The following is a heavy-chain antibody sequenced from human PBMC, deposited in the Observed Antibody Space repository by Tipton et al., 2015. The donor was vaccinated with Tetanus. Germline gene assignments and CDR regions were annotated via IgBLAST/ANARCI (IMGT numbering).Heavy chain of an antibody. D-gene: IGHD2-15*01. CDR3: AREPGCSGGSSFSGGIHN. Sequence: SLRLSCAASGFIFSSYGIHWVRQAPGKGLEWVAVSWYDGTDKYYADSVKGRFTISRHNSKNTLYLQMNSIRAEDTAVYYCAREPGCSGGSSFSGGIHNWGQGTQVTVSS. CDR2: SWYDGTDK. J-gene: IGHJ4*02. CDR1: GFIFSSYG. V-gene: IGHV3-33*01.